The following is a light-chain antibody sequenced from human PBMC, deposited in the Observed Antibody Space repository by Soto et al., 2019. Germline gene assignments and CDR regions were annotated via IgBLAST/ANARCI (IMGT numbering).Light chain of an antibody. CDR3: QQYSDAPPT. V-gene: IGKV3-20*01. Sequence: EIVLTQSPGTLSLSPGERATLSCRASQTVRTNYLAWFQHKPGQAPRLLIYGASSRATGIPDRFSGSGSGTYFPLTINRLETEDFAVDFCQQYSDAPPTFGGGTKVEIK. J-gene: IGKJ4*01. CDR1: QTVRTNY. CDR2: GAS.